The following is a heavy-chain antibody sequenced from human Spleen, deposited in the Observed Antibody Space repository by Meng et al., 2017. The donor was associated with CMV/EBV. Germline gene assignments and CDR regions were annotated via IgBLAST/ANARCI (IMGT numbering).Heavy chain of an antibody. CDR3: ASAQVAVAGTPYFDY. Sequence: GSLRLSCTVSGGSISSSSYYWGWIRQPPGKGLEWIGSIYYSGSTYYNPSLKSRVTISVDTSKNQFSLKLSSVTAADTAVYYCASAQVAVAGTPYFDYWGQGTLVTVSS. CDR2: IYYSGST. CDR1: GGSISSSSYY. D-gene: IGHD6-19*01. J-gene: IGHJ4*02. V-gene: IGHV4-39*07.